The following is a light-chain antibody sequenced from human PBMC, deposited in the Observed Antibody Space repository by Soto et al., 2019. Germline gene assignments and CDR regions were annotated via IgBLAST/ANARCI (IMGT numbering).Light chain of an antibody. CDR1: SSDVGAYNY. CDR3: SSKRDSSTICV. J-gene: IGLJ1*01. Sequence: QSVLTQASSLSVSPGKSSTISCTGTSSDVGAYNYVSWYQHHPGKVPKLLIYEVTNLPSGVSDRFSGSKSGNTASLTISGLQAEDEADYYCSSKRDSSTICVYRTGTKVTVL. CDR2: EVT. V-gene: IGLV2-14*01.